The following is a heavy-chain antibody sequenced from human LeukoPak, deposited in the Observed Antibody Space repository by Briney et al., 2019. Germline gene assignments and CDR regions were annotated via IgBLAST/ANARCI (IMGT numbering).Heavy chain of an antibody. CDR2: ISSSGSTI. CDR1: GFTFSSYE. Sequence: GGSLRLSCAASGFTFSSYEMNWVRQAPGKGLEWVSYISSSGSTIYYADAVKGRFTISRDNSKNTLYLQMNPLRVEDTAVYYCAKDWVYMADPYYFDYWGQGTLATVSS. D-gene: IGHD2-8*01. V-gene: IGHV3-48*03. CDR3: AKDWVYMADPYYFDY. J-gene: IGHJ4*02.